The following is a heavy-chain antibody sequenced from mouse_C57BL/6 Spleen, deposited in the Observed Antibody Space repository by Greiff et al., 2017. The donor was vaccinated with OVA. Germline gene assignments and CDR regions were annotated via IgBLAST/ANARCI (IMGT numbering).Heavy chain of an antibody. CDR2: INPGSGGT. V-gene: IGHV1-54*01. D-gene: IGHD1-1*01. CDR1: GYAFTNYL. CDR3: ARSITTVVAPYYAMDY. J-gene: IGHJ4*01. Sequence: QVQLQQSGAELVRPGTSVKVSCKASGYAFTNYLIEWVKQRPGQGLEWIGVINPGSGGTNYNEKFKGKATLTADKSSSTAYMQLSSLTSEDSAVYFCARSITTVVAPYYAMDYWGQGTSVTVSS.